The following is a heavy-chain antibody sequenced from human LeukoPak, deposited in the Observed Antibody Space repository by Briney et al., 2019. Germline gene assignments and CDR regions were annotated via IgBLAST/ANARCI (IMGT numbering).Heavy chain of an antibody. CDR1: GFTVSSNY. CDR3: ARIETVADAFDI. Sequence: GGSLRLSCAASGFTVSSNYMTWVRQAPGKGPEWVSLIYSGGSTSYADSVRGRFTISRDNSKNTLYLQMSSLRAEDTAVYYCARIETVADAFDIWGQGTLVTVSS. D-gene: IGHD1-1*01. V-gene: IGHV3-66*01. J-gene: IGHJ3*02. CDR2: IYSGGST.